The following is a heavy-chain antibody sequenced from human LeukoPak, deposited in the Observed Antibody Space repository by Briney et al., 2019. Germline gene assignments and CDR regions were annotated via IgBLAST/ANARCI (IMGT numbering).Heavy chain of an antibody. V-gene: IGHV3-23*01. CDR2: ISGSGGST. J-gene: IGHJ6*02. D-gene: IGHD6-19*01. CDR1: GFTFSSYA. CDR3: ARGTPSSSGWLYYGMDV. Sequence: PGGSLRLSCAASGFTFSSYAMSWVRQAPWKGLEWVSPISGSGGSTYYADSVKGRFTISRDNSKNTLYLQMNSLRAEDTAVYYCARGTPSSSGWLYYGMDVWGQGTTITVSS.